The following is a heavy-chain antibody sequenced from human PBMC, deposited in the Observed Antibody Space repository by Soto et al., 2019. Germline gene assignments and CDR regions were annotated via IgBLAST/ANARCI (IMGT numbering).Heavy chain of an antibody. CDR1: GGTFSSYT. D-gene: IGHD4-17*01. CDR3: ARPQDGPLHYGVKDY. CDR2: IIPILDIA. Sequence: QVQLVQSGAEVKKPGSSVKVSCKASGGTFSSYTISWVRQAPGQGLEWMGRIIPILDIADYAQKFQGRVTINADKSTSTAYMELSSLRSEETAVYYCARPQDGPLHYGVKDYWGQGTLVTVSS. V-gene: IGHV1-69*02. J-gene: IGHJ4*02.